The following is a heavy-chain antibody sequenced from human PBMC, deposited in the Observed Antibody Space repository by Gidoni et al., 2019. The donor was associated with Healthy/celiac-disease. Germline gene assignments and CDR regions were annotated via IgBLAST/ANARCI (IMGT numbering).Heavy chain of an antibody. CDR1: GFSLSTSGVG. CDR2: IYWNDDK. V-gene: IGHV2-5*01. D-gene: IGHD3-9*01. CDR3: AHIEVLRYFDWLSTANNWFDP. J-gene: IGHJ5*02. Sequence: QITLKESGPTLVKPTQTLTLTCTFSGFSLSTSGVGVGWIRQPPGKALEWLALIYWNDDKRYSPSLKSRLTITKDTSKNQVVLTMTNMDPVDTATYYCAHIEVLRYFDWLSTANNWFDPWGQGTLVTVSS.